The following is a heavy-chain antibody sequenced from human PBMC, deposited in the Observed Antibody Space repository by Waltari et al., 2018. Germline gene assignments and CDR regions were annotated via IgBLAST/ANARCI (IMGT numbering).Heavy chain of an antibody. CDR3: ARGSPSYWALGL. V-gene: IGHV3-74*01. CDR2: INSAASTT. J-gene: IGHJ4*02. Sequence: EEQLVESGGGLVQPGGSLRLSCAASGFTFRNYWLHCVRQAPGKGPVWVSRINSAASTTNYADSVKGRVTISRDNAKNTLYLQMDSLRVEDTAVYYCARGSPSYWALGLWGQGILVTVSS. CDR1: GFTFRNYW. D-gene: IGHD2-8*02.